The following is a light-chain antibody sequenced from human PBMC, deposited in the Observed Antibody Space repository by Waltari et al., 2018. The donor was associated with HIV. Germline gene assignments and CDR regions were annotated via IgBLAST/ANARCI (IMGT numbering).Light chain of an antibody. J-gene: IGKJ4*01. CDR2: AAS. V-gene: IGKV1-12*02. CDR3: QQANTYLSLA. CDR1: QDISNW. Sequence: DIQMTQSPYSVSASVGDSVTIPCRASQDISNWLAWYQKKPGKAPELLIYAASRLQTGVPSRFSGSGSGTEFTLTISSLQPEDFATYFCQQANTYLSLAFGGGTKVEI.